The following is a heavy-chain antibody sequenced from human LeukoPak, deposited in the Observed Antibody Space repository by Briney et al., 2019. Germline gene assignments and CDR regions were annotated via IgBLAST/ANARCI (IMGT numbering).Heavy chain of an antibody. CDR2: IIPIFGTA. J-gene: IGHJ3*02. CDR1: GGTFSSYA. CDR3: ARDSKVVNDFDI. D-gene: IGHD4-23*01. Sequence: ASVKVSCKASGGTFSSYAISWVRQAPGQGLEWRGGIIPIFGTANYAQKFQGRVTITTDESTSTAYMELSSLRSEDTAVYYCARDSKVVNDFDIWGQGTMVTVSS. V-gene: IGHV1-69*05.